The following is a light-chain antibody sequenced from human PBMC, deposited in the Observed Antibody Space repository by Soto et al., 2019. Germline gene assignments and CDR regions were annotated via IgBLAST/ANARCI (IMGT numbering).Light chain of an antibody. CDR3: MQALQTPYT. CDR2: LGS. CDR1: QSLLHSNGYNY. Sequence: DIVMTQSPLSLPVTPGEPASIFCRSSQSLLHSNGYNYLDWYLQKPGQSPQLLIYLGSNRASGVPDRISGSESGTDFILKISSVEAEDVGIYYCMQALQTPYTFGQGTKLEIK. J-gene: IGKJ2*01. V-gene: IGKV2-28*01.